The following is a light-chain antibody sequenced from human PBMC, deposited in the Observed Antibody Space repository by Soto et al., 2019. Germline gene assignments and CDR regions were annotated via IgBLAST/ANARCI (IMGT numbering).Light chain of an antibody. CDR3: XXYGXSSWT. CDR2: GVS. J-gene: IGKJ1*01. V-gene: IGKV3-20*01. CDR1: QSVSSTL. Sequence: ELVLTQSPVALSLSSGERATLSCRASQSVSSTLLTWYQQKPGQAPRLLIYGVSSRATGIPDRFSGSGSGTDFTLTXSRVXXXDXXXXXXXXYGXSSWTFGQGSRVEIK.